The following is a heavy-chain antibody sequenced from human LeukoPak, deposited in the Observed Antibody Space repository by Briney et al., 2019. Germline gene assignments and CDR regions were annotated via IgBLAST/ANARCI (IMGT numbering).Heavy chain of an antibody. CDR2: IWYDGSNK. J-gene: IGHJ6*02. V-gene: IGHV3-33*01. D-gene: IGHD3-3*01. Sequence: GRSLRLSCAASGFTFSSYGMHWVRQAPGKGLEWVAVIWYDGSNKYYADSVKGRFTISRDNSKNTLYLQMNSLRAEDTAVYYCARDRDYDFWSGYYSNYYYGMDVWGQGTTVTVSS. CDR3: ARDRDYDFWSGYYSNYYYGMDV. CDR1: GFTFSSYG.